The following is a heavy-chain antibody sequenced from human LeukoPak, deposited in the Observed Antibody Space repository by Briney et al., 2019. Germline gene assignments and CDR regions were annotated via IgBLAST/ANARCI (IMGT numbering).Heavy chain of an antibody. Sequence: GGSLRLSCATSGFTFSHYGMHWVRQAPGKGLEWVAVIWSDGTDKYYGDSMKGRFTISRDNSKNTVYLQMNSLRVEGTAVYYCAKDAQRGFDFSNSLESWGQGTLVTVSS. CDR3: AKDAQRGFDFSNSLES. J-gene: IGHJ4*02. CDR1: GFTFSHYG. D-gene: IGHD4-11*01. CDR2: IWSDGTDK. V-gene: IGHV3-33*06.